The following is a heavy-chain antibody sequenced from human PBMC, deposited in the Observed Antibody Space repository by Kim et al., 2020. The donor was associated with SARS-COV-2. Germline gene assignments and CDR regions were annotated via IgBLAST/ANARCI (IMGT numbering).Heavy chain of an antibody. J-gene: IGHJ6*02. V-gene: IGHV5-10-1*01. CDR1: GYSFTSYW. CDR3: ATDIAVAGKVGYYYYGMDV. Sequence: GESLKISCKGSGYSFTSYWINWVRQMPGKGLEWMGRIDPSDSYTNYSPSFQGHVTISADKSISTAYLQWSSLKASDTAMYYCATDIAVAGKVGYYYYGMDVWGQGTTVTVSS. CDR2: IDPSDSYT. D-gene: IGHD6-19*01.